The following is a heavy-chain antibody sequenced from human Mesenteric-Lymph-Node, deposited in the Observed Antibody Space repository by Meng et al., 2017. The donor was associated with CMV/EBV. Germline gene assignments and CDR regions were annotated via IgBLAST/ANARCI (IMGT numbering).Heavy chain of an antibody. CDR3: AKVSIRFLEWLSDY. V-gene: IGHV3-23*03. CDR2: IYSGGSST. J-gene: IGHJ4*02. Sequence: GGSLRLSCAASGVTFSSYAMSWFRQAPGKGLEWVSVIYSGGSSTYYADSVKGRFTISRDNSKNTLYLQMNSLGAEDTAVYYCAKVSIRFLEWLSDYWGQGTQVTVSS. D-gene: IGHD3-3*01. CDR1: GVTFSSYA.